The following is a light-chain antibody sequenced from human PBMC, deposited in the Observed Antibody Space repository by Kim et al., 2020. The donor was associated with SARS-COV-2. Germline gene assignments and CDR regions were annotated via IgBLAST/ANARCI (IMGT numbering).Light chain of an antibody. J-gene: IGKJ4*01. Sequence: GDRVTITCRASQGISSALAWYQQKPGKTPKLLIYYASTLESGVPSRFSGSGSGTDFTLTITSLQPEDFATYFCQQFNSYPLTFGGGTKVDIK. V-gene: IGKV1-13*02. CDR2: YAS. CDR1: QGISSA. CDR3: QQFNSYPLT.